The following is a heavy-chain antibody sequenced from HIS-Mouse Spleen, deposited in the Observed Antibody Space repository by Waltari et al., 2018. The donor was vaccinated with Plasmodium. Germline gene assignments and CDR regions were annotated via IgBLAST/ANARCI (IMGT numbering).Heavy chain of an antibody. V-gene: IGHV4-39*01. D-gene: IGHD3-3*01. CDR3: ARQLAYYDFWSGYSRGYYFDY. Sequence: QLQLQESVPGLVKPSETLSITCTVSGGPISSSSYYWGWIRQPPGKGLEGIGSFYYRGTTYDNPSLKSRVTISVDTSKNQFSLKLSSVTAADTAVYYCARQLAYYDFWSGYSRGYYFDYWGQGTLVTVSS. CDR2: FYYRGTT. J-gene: IGHJ4*02. CDR1: GGPISSSSYY.